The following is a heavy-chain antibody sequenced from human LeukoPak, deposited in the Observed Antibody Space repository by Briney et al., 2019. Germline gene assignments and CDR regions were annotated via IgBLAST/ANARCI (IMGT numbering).Heavy chain of an antibody. D-gene: IGHD2-15*01. V-gene: IGHV3-11*01. CDR3: ARVLRYCSGGNCYSGGLGYMDV. CDR2: ISRSGSTK. Sequence: GGSLRLSCAASGFTFSDYNMRWIRQAPGKGLEWVSSISRSGSTKYYADSVKGRFTISRDNAKNSLFLQMNSLRAEDTAMYYCARVLRYCSGGNCYSGGLGYMDVWGKGTTVTISS. CDR1: GFTFSDYN. J-gene: IGHJ6*03.